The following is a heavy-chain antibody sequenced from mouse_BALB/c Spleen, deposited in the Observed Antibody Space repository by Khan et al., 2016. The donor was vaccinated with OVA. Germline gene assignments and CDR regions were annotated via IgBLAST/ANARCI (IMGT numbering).Heavy chain of an antibody. CDR3: VRGRFAY. J-gene: IGHJ3*01. CDR2: ISSVAYSI. V-gene: IGHV5-15*02. CDR1: GFTFIDYG. Sequence: EVELVESGGGLVQPGGSRKLSCAASGFTFIDYGMAWVRQTPGKGPEWLAFISSVAYSIYYEVTVTGRFSISLEHAKNTLSLEMSSLKTDETARYYCVRGRFAYWSQGTLVTVSA.